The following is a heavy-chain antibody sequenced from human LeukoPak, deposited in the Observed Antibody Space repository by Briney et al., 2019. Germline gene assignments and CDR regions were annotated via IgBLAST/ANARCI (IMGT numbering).Heavy chain of an antibody. D-gene: IGHD6-19*01. Sequence: GGSLRLSRAASEFTFSSYAMSWVRQAPGKGLEWVSAISYSGGTTYYADSVKGRFTISRDNSKNTLYLQMNSLRAEDTAVYYCAKDQRSIAVAGYFDSWGQGTLVTVSS. V-gene: IGHV3-23*01. J-gene: IGHJ4*02. CDR2: ISYSGGTT. CDR3: AKDQRSIAVAGYFDS. CDR1: EFTFSSYA.